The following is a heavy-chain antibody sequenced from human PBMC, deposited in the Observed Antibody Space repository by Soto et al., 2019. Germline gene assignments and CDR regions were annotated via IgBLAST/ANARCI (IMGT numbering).Heavy chain of an antibody. D-gene: IGHD5-18*01. J-gene: IGHJ4*02. CDR1: GFTFSSYA. CDR3: AKDVGPAPDSYGYGY. Sequence: GGSLRLSCAASGFTFSSYAMSWVRQAPGKGLEWVSAISGSGGSTYYADSVKGRFTISRDNSKNTLYLQMNSLRAEDTAVYYCAKDVGPAPDSYGYGYWGQGTLVTVSS. V-gene: IGHV3-23*01. CDR2: ISGSGGST.